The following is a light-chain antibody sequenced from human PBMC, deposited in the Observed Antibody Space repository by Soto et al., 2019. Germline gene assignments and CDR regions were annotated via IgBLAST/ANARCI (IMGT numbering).Light chain of an antibody. J-gene: IGLJ1*01. V-gene: IGLV1-47*01. Sequence: QSVLTQPPSASGTPGKRVTISCSGSSSNIGSNYVYWYQQLPGTAPKLLIYRNNQRPSGVPDRFSGSKSGTSASLAISGLRSEDEADYYCAAWDDSLSGRYVFGTGT. CDR3: AAWDDSLSGRYV. CDR1: SSNIGSNY. CDR2: RNN.